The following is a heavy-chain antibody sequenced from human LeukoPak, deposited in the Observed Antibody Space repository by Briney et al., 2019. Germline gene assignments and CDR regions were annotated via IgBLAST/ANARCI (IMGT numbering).Heavy chain of an antibody. J-gene: IGHJ4*02. CDR2: IYYSGST. D-gene: IGHD1-26*01. Sequence: PSETLSLTCTVSGGSISSYYWSWIRQPPGKGLEWIGYIYYSGSTNYNPSLESRVTISVDTSKNQFSLTLSSVTAADTAVYYCARHIRHSGNYANFDCWGQGTLVTVSS. CDR1: GGSISSYY. V-gene: IGHV4-59*08. CDR3: ARHIRHSGNYANFDC.